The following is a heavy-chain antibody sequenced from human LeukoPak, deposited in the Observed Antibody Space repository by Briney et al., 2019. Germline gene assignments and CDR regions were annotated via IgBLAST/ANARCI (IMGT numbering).Heavy chain of an antibody. D-gene: IGHD3-10*01. CDR3: GRALGHYGSGSYYSDF. V-gene: IGHV3-11*05. Sequence: KAGGSLRLSCAASGFTFSDYYMTWIRQAPGKGLEWVSYISGSTRYTNYADSVKGRFTISRDNAKNSLYLQMNSLRAEDTAVYYRGRALGHYGSGSYYSDFWGQGTLVTVSS. J-gene: IGHJ4*02. CDR2: ISGSTRYT. CDR1: GFTFSDYY.